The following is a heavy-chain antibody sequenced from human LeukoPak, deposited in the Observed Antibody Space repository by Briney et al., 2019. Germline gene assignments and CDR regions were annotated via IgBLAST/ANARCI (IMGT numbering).Heavy chain of an antibody. CDR1: GFTVSRYW. CDR3: AREFGPRYFDY. Sequence: GGSLRLSCAASGFTVSRYWMHWVRQAPGKGLEWVASIKEDGSEKSYVDSVKGRFTISRDNSKKSLYLQVNTLRAEDTAVYYCAREFGPRYFDYWGQGTLVTVSS. V-gene: IGHV3-7*01. D-gene: IGHD3-10*01. J-gene: IGHJ4*02. CDR2: IKEDGSEK.